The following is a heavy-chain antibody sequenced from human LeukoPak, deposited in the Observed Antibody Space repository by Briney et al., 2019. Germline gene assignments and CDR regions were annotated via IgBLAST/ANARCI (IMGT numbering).Heavy chain of an antibody. V-gene: IGHV4-59*01. CDR2: IYYSGST. CDR3: ARAAGVDYDSSGYHDY. D-gene: IGHD3-22*01. J-gene: IGHJ4*02. CDR1: GGSISSYY. Sequence: SETLSLTCTVSGGSISSYYWSWIRQPPGKGLEWIGYIYYSGSTNYNPSRKSRVTISVDTSKNQFSLKLSSVTAADTAVYYCARAAGVDYDSSGYHDYWGQGTLVTVSS.